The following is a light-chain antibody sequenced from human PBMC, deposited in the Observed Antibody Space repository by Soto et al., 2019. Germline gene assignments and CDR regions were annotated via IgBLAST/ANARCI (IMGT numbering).Light chain of an antibody. J-gene: IGLJ1*01. CDR2: DIR. Sequence: QSALTQPASVPGSPGQSITISCTGTSSDVGGYKYVSWYQQHPGKAPKLMIYDIRNRPSGVSNRFSGSKSGNTASLTISGLQAEDEADYYCSSYTSSSTWVFGTGTKVTVL. CDR1: SSDVGGYKY. V-gene: IGLV2-14*03. CDR3: SSYTSSSTWV.